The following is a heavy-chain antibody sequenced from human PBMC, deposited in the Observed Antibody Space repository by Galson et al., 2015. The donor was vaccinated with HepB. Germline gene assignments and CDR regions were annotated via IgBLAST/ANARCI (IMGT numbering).Heavy chain of an antibody. V-gene: IGHV3-30-3*01. CDR1: GFTFSSYA. CDR2: ISYDGSNK. Sequence: SLRLSCAASGFTFSSYAMHWVRQAPGKGLEWVAVISYDGSNKYYADSVKGRFTISRDNSKNTLYLQMNSLRAEDTAVYYCAKDRGSWDYYFDYWGQGTLVTVSS. CDR3: AKDRGSWDYYFDY. D-gene: IGHD1-26*01. J-gene: IGHJ4*02.